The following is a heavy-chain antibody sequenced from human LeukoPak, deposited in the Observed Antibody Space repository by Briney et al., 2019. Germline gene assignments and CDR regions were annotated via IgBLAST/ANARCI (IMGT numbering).Heavy chain of an antibody. V-gene: IGHV3-30*14. CDR2: ISYDGSNK. CDR3: ARVYGLGAQFDY. J-gene: IGHJ4*02. CDR1: GFTFSSYA. Sequence: GRSLRLSCAASGFTFSSYAMHWVRQAPGKGLEWVAVISYDGSNKYYADSVKGRFTISRDNSKNTLYLQMNSLRAEDTAVYYCARVYGLGAQFDYWGQGTLVTVSS. D-gene: IGHD4-17*01.